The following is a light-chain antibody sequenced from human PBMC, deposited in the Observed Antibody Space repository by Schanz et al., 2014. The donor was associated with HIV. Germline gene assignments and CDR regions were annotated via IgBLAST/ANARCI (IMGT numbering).Light chain of an antibody. V-gene: IGKV3-11*01. CDR2: GAS. Sequence: EIVVTQSPATLSVSPGERATLSCRASQSVSYFFAWYQQKPGQAPRLLIYGASTRATGIPARFSGSGSGTEFTLTISRLEPEDFAVYYCQQRSNWPPITFGQGTRLEIK. CDR3: QQRSNWPPIT. J-gene: IGKJ5*01. CDR1: QSVSYF.